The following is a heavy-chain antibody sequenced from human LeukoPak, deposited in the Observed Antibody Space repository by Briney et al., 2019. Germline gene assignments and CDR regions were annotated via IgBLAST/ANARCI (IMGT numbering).Heavy chain of an antibody. Sequence: GGSLILSCAASGFTFSSYEMDWVRQAPGKGLEWVSYISIDGKTIHYADSGKGRFTISRDNAKNSVYLQMNSLRVEDTAIYYSASLWELIGSWGQGTLVTVSS. CDR3: ASLWELIGS. D-gene: IGHD1-26*01. J-gene: IGHJ4*02. CDR1: GFTFSSYE. V-gene: IGHV3-48*03. CDR2: ISIDGKTI.